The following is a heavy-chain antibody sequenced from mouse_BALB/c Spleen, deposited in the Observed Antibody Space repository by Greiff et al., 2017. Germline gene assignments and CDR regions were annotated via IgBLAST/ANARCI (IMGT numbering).Heavy chain of an antibody. CDR2: IYPGDGST. CDR1: GYTFTSYD. J-gene: IGHJ2*01. CDR3: ARGTYYGNYFDY. D-gene: IGHD2-10*01. V-gene: IGHV1S56*01. Sequence: QVQLQQSGPELVKPGASVKISCKASGYTFTSYDINWVKQRPGQGLEWIGWIYPGDGSTKYNEKFKGKATLTADKSSSTAYMQLSSLTSENSAVYFCARGTYYGNYFDYWGQGTTLTVSA.